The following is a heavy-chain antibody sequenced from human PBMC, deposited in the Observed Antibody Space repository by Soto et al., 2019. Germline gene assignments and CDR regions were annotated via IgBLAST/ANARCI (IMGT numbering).Heavy chain of an antibody. CDR2: IGGSGRTT. D-gene: IGHD3-22*01. V-gene: IGHV3-23*01. CDR3: AKSRYSDSSGDFYDY. J-gene: IGHJ4*02. Sequence: PEGSLGLSCAAAAFTFNNYAMSWVRQAQGKGLEWVSGIGGSGRTTYYADSVKGRFTISRDNSNNTLFLQMNSLRAEDTAVYYCAKSRYSDSSGDFYDYWGQGTLVTVSS. CDR1: AFTFNNYA.